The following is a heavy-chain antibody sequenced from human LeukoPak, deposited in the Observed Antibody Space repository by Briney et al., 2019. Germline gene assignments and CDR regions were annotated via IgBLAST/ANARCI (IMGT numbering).Heavy chain of an antibody. D-gene: IGHD4-17*01. V-gene: IGHV3-15*01. CDR1: GFTFSNAW. CDR2: IKSKTDGGTT. Sequence: PGGSLRLSCAASGFTFSNAWMSWVRQAPGKGLEWVGRIKSKTDGGTTDNAAPVKGRFTISRDDSKNRLYLQMNSLKTEDTAVYYCTTDPRDYGDYDWVDGEPDYWGPGTLVTVSS. J-gene: IGHJ4*02. CDR3: TTDPRDYGDYDWVDGEPDY.